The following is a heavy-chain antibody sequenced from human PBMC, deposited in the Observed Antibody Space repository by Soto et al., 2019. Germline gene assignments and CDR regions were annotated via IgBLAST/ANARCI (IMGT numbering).Heavy chain of an antibody. V-gene: IGHV1-8*01. J-gene: IGHJ6*02. CDR1: GYTFTSYD. CDR3: TRGRVVTGRHYYYGVDV. D-gene: IGHD2-21*02. Sequence: QVQLVQSGAEVKKPGASVKVSCKASGYTFTSYDINWVRQASGQGLEWMGWMNPNLGNTDYAQRFQGRVTMTRDTSTRPAYMDLSNLEAEDTAVSYCTRGRVVTGRHYYYGVDVWGQGTTVTVSS. CDR2: MNPNLGNT.